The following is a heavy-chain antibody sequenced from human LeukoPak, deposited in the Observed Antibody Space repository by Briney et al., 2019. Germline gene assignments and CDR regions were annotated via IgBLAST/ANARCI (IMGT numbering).Heavy chain of an antibody. V-gene: IGHV3-23*01. CDR2: ISGSGGST. D-gene: IGHD3-22*01. Sequence: PGGSLRLSCAASGFTFSSYAMSWVRRAPGKGLEWVSAISGSGGSTYYADSVKGRFTISRDNSKNTLYLQMNSLRAEDTAVYYCAKDLVPYYYDSSGYYGSYWGQGTLVTVSS. J-gene: IGHJ4*02. CDR1: GFTFSSYA. CDR3: AKDLVPYYYDSSGYYGSY.